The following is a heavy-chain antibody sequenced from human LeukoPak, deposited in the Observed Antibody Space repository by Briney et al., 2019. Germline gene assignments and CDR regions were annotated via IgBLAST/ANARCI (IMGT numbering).Heavy chain of an antibody. D-gene: IGHD3-10*01. J-gene: IGHJ4*02. V-gene: IGHV3-30*02. CDR3: ARAGGSGSYRTHHFDY. Sequence: PGGSLRLSCAASGFTFSSYDMYWVRQAPGKGLDWVAFVRYDGSQKNYADSVKGRFTLSRDNFKNTLYLQMNSLRAEDTAVYYCARAGGSGSYRTHHFDYWGQGTLVTVSS. CDR2: VRYDGSQK. CDR1: GFTFSSYD.